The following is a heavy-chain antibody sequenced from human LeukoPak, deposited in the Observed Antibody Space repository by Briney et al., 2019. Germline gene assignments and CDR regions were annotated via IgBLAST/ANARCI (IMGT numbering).Heavy chain of an antibody. Sequence: TGGSLRLSCAASGFTFSSYWMHWVRHAPGKGLVWVSRINSDWSSTSYADSVKARFTISRDNAKNTLYLQMNSLRAEDTAVYYCAREGARFDDAFDIWGQGTMVTVSS. D-gene: IGHD3-10*01. CDR2: INSDWSST. V-gene: IGHV3-74*01. J-gene: IGHJ3*02. CDR3: AREGARFDDAFDI. CDR1: GFTFSSYW.